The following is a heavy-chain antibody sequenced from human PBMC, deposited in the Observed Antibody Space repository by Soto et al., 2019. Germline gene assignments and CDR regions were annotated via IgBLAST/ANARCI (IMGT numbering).Heavy chain of an antibody. V-gene: IGHV3-33*01. Sequence: GGSLELSCAASGFTFSSNGMHWARQVLGKWLEWVAVIWYDGSNKYYADSVKGRFTISRDNSKNTLYLQMNSLRAEDTAVYYCARDANSSGSYFDYWGQGTLVTVSS. CDR3: ARDANSSGSYFDY. CDR1: GFTFSSNG. CDR2: IWYDGSNK. D-gene: IGHD6-19*01. J-gene: IGHJ4*02.